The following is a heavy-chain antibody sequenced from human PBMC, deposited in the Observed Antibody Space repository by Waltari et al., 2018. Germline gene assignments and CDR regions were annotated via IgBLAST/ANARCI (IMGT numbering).Heavy chain of an antibody. CDR3: ARQKYYDFWSGYGDYYGMDV. Sequence: EVQLVQSGAEVKKPGESLKISCKGSGYSFTSYWIGWVRQMPGKGLEWMGISYPGDSDTRYSPSFQGQVTISADKSISTAYLQWSSLKASDTAMYYCARQKYYDFWSGYGDYYGMDVWGQGTTVTVSS. D-gene: IGHD3-3*01. CDR2: SYPGDSDT. CDR1: GYSFTSYW. V-gene: IGHV5-51*01. J-gene: IGHJ6*02.